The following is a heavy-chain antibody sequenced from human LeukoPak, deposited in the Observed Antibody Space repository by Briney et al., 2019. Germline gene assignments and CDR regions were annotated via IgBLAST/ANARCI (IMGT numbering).Heavy chain of an antibody. D-gene: IGHD6-6*01. CDR2: VNAGNGNT. CDR3: ASGYSSSSSFDY. CDR1: GYTFTSYA. J-gene: IGHJ4*02. V-gene: IGHV1-3*01. Sequence: ASVKVSCKASGYTFTSYAMHWVRQAPGQRLEWMGWVNAGNGNTKYSQKFQGRVTITRDTSASTAYMELSSLRSEDTAVYYCASGYSSSSSFDYWGQGTLVTVSS.